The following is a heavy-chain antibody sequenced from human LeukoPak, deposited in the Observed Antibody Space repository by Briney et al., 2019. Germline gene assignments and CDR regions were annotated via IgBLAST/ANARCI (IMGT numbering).Heavy chain of an antibody. CDR2: IRAGGGST. V-gene: IGHV3-23*01. D-gene: IGHD2-21*01. CDR3: AKDGGSGIGFDP. Sequence: GGSLRLSCAASGFTFSNYDMTWVRQAPGKGLEWVSGIRAGGGSTNFADSVRGRFTLATDNSKNTLYLQMNSLRAEDAAIYYCAKDGGSGIGFDPWGQGTMVTVSS. J-gene: IGHJ3*01. CDR1: GFTFSNYD.